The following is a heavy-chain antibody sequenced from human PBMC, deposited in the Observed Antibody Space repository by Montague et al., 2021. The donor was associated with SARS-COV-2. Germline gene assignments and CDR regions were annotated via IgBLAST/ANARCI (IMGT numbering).Heavy chain of an antibody. CDR2: ISSESTYI. J-gene: IGHJ6*02. V-gene: IGHV3-21*01. CDR1: GFTFSSFS. CDR3: ARFETSKFYSSGVDV. D-gene: IGHD2-15*01. Sequence: SLRLSCAASGFTFSSFSMNWVRQAPGKRLEWVASISSESTYILYAESVRGRFTVSRDNAQNLLFLQMNSLIAEDTALYYCARFETSKFYSSGVDVWGQGTTVTISS.